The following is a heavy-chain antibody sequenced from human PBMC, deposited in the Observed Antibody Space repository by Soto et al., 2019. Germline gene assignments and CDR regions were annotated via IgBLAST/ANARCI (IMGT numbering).Heavy chain of an antibody. V-gene: IGHV3-30-3*01. CDR3: ARAGGLLVDY. CDR1: GFTFSSYA. D-gene: IGHD1-26*01. CDR2: ISYDGSNK. Sequence: QVQLVEAGGGVVQPGRSLRLSCAASGFTFSSYAIHWVRHAPGKGLEWVAVISYDGSNKYYADSVNGRFTISRDNSKNTLYLQMNSQRAEDTDEYYCARAGGLLVDYWGQGTLVTVSS. J-gene: IGHJ4*02.